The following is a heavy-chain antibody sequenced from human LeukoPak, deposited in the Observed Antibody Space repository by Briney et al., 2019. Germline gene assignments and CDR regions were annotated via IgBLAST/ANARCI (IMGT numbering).Heavy chain of an antibody. D-gene: IGHD3-22*01. J-gene: IGHJ3*02. CDR2: IKSKTDGGTT. V-gene: IGHV3-15*01. Sequence: GGSLRLSCAASGFTFSNAWMSWVRQAPGRGMEWVGRIKSKTDGGTTDYAAPVKGRFTISRDDSKNTLYLQMNSLKTEDTAVYYCTTDLIVVVIRVDAFDIWGQGTMVTVSS. CDR3: TTDLIVVVIRVDAFDI. CDR1: GFTFSNAW.